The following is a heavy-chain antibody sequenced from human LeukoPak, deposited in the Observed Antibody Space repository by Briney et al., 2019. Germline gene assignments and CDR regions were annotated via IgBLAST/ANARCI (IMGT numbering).Heavy chain of an antibody. Sequence: ASVKVSCKASGYTFTGYYMHWVRQAPGQGLEWMGWINPNSGGTNYAQKFQGRVTMTRDTSISTAYMELSRLRSDDTAVYYCAREVVVRSHWFDPWGQGTLVTVSS. CDR3: AREVVVRSHWFDP. V-gene: IGHV1-2*02. D-gene: IGHD3-22*01. CDR2: INPNSGGT. J-gene: IGHJ5*02. CDR1: GYTFTGYY.